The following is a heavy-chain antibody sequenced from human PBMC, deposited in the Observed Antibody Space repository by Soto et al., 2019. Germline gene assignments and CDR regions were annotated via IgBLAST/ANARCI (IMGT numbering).Heavy chain of an antibody. CDR1: GFTLSDYY. CDR2: ISSSSGST. Sequence: GGSLRLSCAASGFTLSDYYMSWIRQAPGKGLEYISYISSSSGSTNYADSVKGRFTISRDNAKNSLYLQMSSLRAEDTAVYYCSRDRGGYDRLYYYYGMDVWGQGTTVTVSS. D-gene: IGHD5-12*01. V-gene: IGHV3-11*06. CDR3: SRDRGGYDRLYYYYGMDV. J-gene: IGHJ6*02.